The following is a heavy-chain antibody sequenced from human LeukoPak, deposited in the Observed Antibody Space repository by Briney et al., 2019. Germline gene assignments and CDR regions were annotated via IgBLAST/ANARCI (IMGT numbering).Heavy chain of an antibody. V-gene: IGHV3-11*04. J-gene: IGHJ4*02. CDR1: GFTFSDYY. CDR2: ISSSGSTI. Sequence: PGGSLRLSCAASGFTFSDYYMSWIRQAPGKGLEWVSYISSSGSTIYYADSVKGRFTISRDNAKNSLYLQMNSLRAEDTAVYYCARAEKHDLCSSGPGWFDYWGQGTLVTVSS. D-gene: IGHD6-19*01. CDR3: ARAEKHDLCSSGPGWFDY.